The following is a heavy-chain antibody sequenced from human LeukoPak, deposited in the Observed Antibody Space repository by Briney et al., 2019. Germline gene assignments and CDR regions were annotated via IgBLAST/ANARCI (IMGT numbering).Heavy chain of an antibody. V-gene: IGHV3-23*01. CDR2: ISTDAGET. D-gene: IGHD2-21*02. J-gene: IGHJ4*02. CDR1: GFTFSNSG. CDR3: ARVYCGGDCYFGPLDY. Sequence: PGGSLRLSCAASGFTFSNSGMSWVRQAPGKGLEWVSAISTDAGETHYADSVKGRFTISRDNSKNSLYLQMNSLRAEDTAVYYCARVYCGGDCYFGPLDYWGQGTLVTVSS.